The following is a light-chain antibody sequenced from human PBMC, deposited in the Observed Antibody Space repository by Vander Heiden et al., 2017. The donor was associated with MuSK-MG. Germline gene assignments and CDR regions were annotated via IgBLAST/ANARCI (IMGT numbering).Light chain of an antibody. CDR3: CSYAGSSTLCV. J-gene: IGLJ3*02. CDR2: EVS. V-gene: IGLV2-23*02. CDR1: SSDVGSYNL. Sequence: QSALTQPASVSGSPGQSITISCTGTSSDVGSYNLVSWYQQHPGKAPNLMIYEVSKRPSGVSNRFSGSKSGNTASLTTTGLQAEEEADYYCCSYAGSSTLCVFGGGTKLTVL.